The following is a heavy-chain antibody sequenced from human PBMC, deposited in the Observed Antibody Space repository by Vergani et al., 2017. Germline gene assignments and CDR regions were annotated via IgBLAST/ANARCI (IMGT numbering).Heavy chain of an antibody. Sequence: QVQLVQSGAEVKKPGASVKVSCKASGYTFTSYYMHWVRQAPGQGLEWMGIINPSGGSTSYAQKFQGRVTMTRDTSTSTVYMELRSLRSDDTAVYYCARVNKGEYYYYGMDVWGQGTTVTVSS. CDR2: INPSGGST. CDR1: GYTFTSYY. V-gene: IGHV1-46*01. D-gene: IGHD3-16*01. CDR3: ARVNKGEYYYYGMDV. J-gene: IGHJ6*02.